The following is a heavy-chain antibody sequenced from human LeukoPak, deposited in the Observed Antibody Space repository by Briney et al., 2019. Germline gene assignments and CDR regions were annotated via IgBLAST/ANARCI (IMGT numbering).Heavy chain of an antibody. J-gene: IGHJ6*03. CDR3: ARAKCSSTSCSDTFYYYYYMDV. Sequence: GGSLRLSCAASGFTFSSYTMNWVRQAPGKGLEWVSSISSSSSYIYYADSVKGRFTISRDNAKNSLYLQMNSLRAEDTAVYYCARAKCSSTSCSDTFYYYYYMDVWGKGTTVTISS. D-gene: IGHD2-2*01. CDR1: GFTFSSYT. CDR2: ISSSSSYI. V-gene: IGHV3-21*01.